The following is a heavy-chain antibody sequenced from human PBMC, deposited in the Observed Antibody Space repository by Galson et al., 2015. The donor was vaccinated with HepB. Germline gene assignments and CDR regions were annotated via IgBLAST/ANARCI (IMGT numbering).Heavy chain of an antibody. Sequence: SLRLSCAASGFTFSSYSMNWVRQAPGKGLEWVSYISSSSSTIYYADSVKGRFTISRDNAKNSLYLQMNSLRDEDTAVYYCARATWIQLSWAMDPLSESDAFDIWGQGTMVTVSS. CDR1: GFTFSSYS. J-gene: IGHJ3*02. CDR2: ISSSSSTI. D-gene: IGHD5-18*01. CDR3: ARATWIQLSWAMDPLSESDAFDI. V-gene: IGHV3-48*02.